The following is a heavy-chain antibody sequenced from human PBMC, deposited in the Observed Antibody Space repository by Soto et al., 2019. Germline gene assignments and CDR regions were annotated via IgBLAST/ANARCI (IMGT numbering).Heavy chain of an antibody. D-gene: IGHD1-26*01. CDR3: ARRVVGASSYWYFDL. V-gene: IGHV5-51*01. CDR1: GYSFTSYW. CDR2: IYPGDSDT. J-gene: IGHJ2*01. Sequence: EVQLVQSGAEVKKPGESLKISCKGSGYSFTSYWIGCVRQMPGKGLEWMGIIYPGDSDTRYSPSFQGQVTISADKSISTAYLQWSSLKASDTAMYYCARRVVGASSYWYFDLWGRGTLVTVSS.